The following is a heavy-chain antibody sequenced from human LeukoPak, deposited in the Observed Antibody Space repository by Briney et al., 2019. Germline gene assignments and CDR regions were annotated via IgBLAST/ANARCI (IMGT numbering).Heavy chain of an antibody. D-gene: IGHD6-13*01. CDR2: IYYSGST. J-gene: IGHJ4*02. CDR3: ASSSSWYVPKDSERYYFDY. CDR1: GGSFRGYY. Sequence: SETLSLTCAVYGGSFRGYYWSWIRQPPGKGLEWIGSIYYSGSTYYNPSLKSRVTISVDTSKNQFSLKLSSVTAADTAVYYCASSSSWYVPKDSERYYFDYWGQGTLVTVSS. V-gene: IGHV4-34*01.